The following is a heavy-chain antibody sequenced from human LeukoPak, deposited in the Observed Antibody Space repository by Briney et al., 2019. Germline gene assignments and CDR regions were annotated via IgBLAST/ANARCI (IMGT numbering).Heavy chain of an antibody. CDR1: GFTFSSYA. CDR2: ISGSGGTT. CDR3: AKDSGTYSNLDH. V-gene: IGHV3-23*01. Sequence: QPGGSLRLSCAASGFTFSSYAMSWVRQAPGKGQEWVSGISGSGGTTNHADSVKGRFTISRDNSENTLYLQMNSLGAEDTAVYYCAKDSGTYSNLDHWGQGTLVTVSS. D-gene: IGHD1-26*01. J-gene: IGHJ4*02.